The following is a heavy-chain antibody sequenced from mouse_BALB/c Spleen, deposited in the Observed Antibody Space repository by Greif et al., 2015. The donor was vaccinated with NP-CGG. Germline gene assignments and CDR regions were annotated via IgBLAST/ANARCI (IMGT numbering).Heavy chain of an antibody. V-gene: IGHV5-17*02. CDR3: ARANWDVYWYFDV. CDR1: GFTFSSFG. Sequence: EVQLQESGGGLVQPGGSRKLSCAASGFTFSSFGMHWVRQAPEKGLEWVAYISSGSSTIYYADTVKGRFTISRDNPKNTLFLQMTSLRSEDTAMYYCARANWDVYWYFDVWGAGTTVTVSS. J-gene: IGHJ1*01. CDR2: ISSGSSTI. D-gene: IGHD4-1*01.